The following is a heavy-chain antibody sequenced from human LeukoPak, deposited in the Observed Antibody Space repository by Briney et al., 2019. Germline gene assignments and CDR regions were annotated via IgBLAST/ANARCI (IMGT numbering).Heavy chain of an antibody. CDR1: GYTFTSYG. CDR2: ISAYNGNT. J-gene: IGHJ4*02. D-gene: IGHD6-13*01. Sequence: ASVKVSCKASGYTFTSYGISWVRQAPGQGLEWMGWISAYNGNTNYAQKLQGRVTMTTDTSTSTAYMELRSLRSDDTAVYYCARDQDGYSSSWWPYWGQGTLVTVSS. CDR3: ARDQDGYSSSWWPY. V-gene: IGHV1-18*01.